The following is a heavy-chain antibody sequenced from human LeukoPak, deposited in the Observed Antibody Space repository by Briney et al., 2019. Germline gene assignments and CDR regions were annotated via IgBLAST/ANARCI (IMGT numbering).Heavy chain of an antibody. J-gene: IGHJ4*02. D-gene: IGHD2-21*01. CDR2: INPSGGST. V-gene: IGHV1-8*02. CDR3: ARGPQPCGY. Sequence: ASVKVSCKASGYTFTSYGISWVRQAPGQGLEWMGIINPSGGSTSYAQKFQGRVTMTRNTSISTAYMELSSLRSEDTAVYYCARGPQPCGYWGQGTLVTVSS. CDR1: GYTFTSYG.